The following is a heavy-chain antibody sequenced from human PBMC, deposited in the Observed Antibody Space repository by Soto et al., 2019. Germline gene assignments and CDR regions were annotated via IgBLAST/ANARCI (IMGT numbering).Heavy chain of an antibody. J-gene: IGHJ6*02. Sequence: PGGSLRLSCAASGFTFSSYGMHWVRQAPGKGLEWVGVISYDGSNKYYADSVTVRFTISRDKSKNTMYLQMNSLRLEDTDVYYCAKELHCSGGSCYWAGMDVWGQGTTVTVSS. V-gene: IGHV3-30*18. D-gene: IGHD2-15*01. CDR3: AKELHCSGGSCYWAGMDV. CDR1: GFTFSSYG. CDR2: ISYDGSNK.